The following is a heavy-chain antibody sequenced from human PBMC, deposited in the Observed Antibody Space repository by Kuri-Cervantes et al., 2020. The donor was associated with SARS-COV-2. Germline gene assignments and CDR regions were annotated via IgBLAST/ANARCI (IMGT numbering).Heavy chain of an antibody. CDR3: ASEWELRY. CDR2: IYYSGST. J-gene: IGHJ4*02. D-gene: IGHD1-26*01. V-gene: IGHV4-30-4*08. CDR1: GYSISSGYY. Sequence: LRLSCTVSGYSISSGYYWGWIRQPPGKGLEWIGYIYYSGSTYYNPSLKSRVTISVDTSKNQFSLKLSSVTAADTAVYYCASEWELRYWGQGTLVTVSS.